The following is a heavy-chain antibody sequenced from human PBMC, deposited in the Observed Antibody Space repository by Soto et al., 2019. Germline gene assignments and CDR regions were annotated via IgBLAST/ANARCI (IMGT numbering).Heavy chain of an antibody. CDR2: ISGSGGST. CDR3: AKDVSYYYDSSGYP. J-gene: IGHJ5*02. Sequence: LRLSCAASGFTFSSYAMSWVRQAPGKGLEWVSAISGSGGSTYYADSVKGRFTISRDNSKNTLYLQMNSLRAEDTAVYYCAKDVSYYYDSSGYPWGQGTLVAVSS. D-gene: IGHD3-22*01. V-gene: IGHV3-23*01. CDR1: GFTFSSYA.